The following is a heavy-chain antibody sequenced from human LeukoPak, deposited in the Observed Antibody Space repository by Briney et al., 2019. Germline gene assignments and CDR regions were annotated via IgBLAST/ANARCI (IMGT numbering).Heavy chain of an antibody. D-gene: IGHD3/OR15-3a*01. CDR2: TNTDGRST. CDR3: AKGGIERFGLVPDWFDP. V-gene: IGHV3-74*01. CDR1: GFSFSNYW. J-gene: IGHJ5*02. Sequence: GGSLRLSCAASGFSFSNYWMHWVRQAPGKGLVWVSRTNTDGRSTTYADSVKGRFTISRDNAKNTLYLQMNSLRAEDTALYYCAKGGIERFGLVPDWFDPWGQGTLVTVSS.